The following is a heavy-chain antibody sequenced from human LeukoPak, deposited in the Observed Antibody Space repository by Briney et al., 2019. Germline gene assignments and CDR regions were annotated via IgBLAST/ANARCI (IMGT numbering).Heavy chain of an antibody. CDR2: ISAYNGNT. CDR1: GYTFTSYG. J-gene: IGHJ4*02. CDR3: ARPQSRVGASDY. V-gene: IGHV1-18*01. D-gene: IGHD1-26*01. Sequence: ASVKVSCKASGYTFTSYGISWVRQAPGQGLEWMGWISAYNGNTNYAQNLQGRVTMNTDTSTSTAYMELRSLRSDDTAVYYCARPQSRVGASDYWGQGTLVTVSS.